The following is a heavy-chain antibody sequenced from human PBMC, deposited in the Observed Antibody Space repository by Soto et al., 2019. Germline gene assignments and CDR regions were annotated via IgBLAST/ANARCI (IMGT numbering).Heavy chain of an antibody. V-gene: IGHV3-21*01. D-gene: IGHD3-3*01. CDR1: GFTFSSYS. Sequence: EVQLVESGGGLVKPGGSLRLSCAASGFTFSSYSMNWVRQAPGKGLEWVSSISSSSSYIYYADSVKGRFTISRDNAKNSLYLQMNSLRAEDTAVYYCARGFYDFWRGFDYWGQGNLVTVSS. J-gene: IGHJ4*02. CDR2: ISSSSSYI. CDR3: ARGFYDFWRGFDY.